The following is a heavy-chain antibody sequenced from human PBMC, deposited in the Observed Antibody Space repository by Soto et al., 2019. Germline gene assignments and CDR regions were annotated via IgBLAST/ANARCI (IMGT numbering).Heavy chain of an antibody. D-gene: IGHD4-4*01. V-gene: IGHV1-2*02. CDR3: ARGRYSNPIPYRVGY. CDR1: GYTFTGYY. CDR2: INPNSGGT. J-gene: IGHJ4*02. Sequence: AASVKVSCKASGYTFTGYYMHWVRQAPGQGLEWMGWINPNSGGTNYAQKFQGRVTMTRDTSISTAYMELSRLRSDDTAVYYCARGRYSNPIPYRVGYWGQGTLVTVSS.